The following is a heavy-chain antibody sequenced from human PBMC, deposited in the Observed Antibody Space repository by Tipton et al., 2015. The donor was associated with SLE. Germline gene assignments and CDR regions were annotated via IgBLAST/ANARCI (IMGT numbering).Heavy chain of an antibody. CDR1: GFTVGSDY. J-gene: IGHJ5*02. D-gene: IGHD3-3*01. CDR3: ARDQAYDFWSGNYGNNWFDT. CDR2: IYSGGTT. Sequence: SLRLSCAASGFTVGSDYMSWVRQAPGKGLEWVSVIYSGGTTYYADSVKGRFTISRDNSKNTLYLQMGSLRAEDMAVYYCARDQAYDFWSGNYGNNWFDTWGQGTLVTVAS. V-gene: IGHV3-53*05.